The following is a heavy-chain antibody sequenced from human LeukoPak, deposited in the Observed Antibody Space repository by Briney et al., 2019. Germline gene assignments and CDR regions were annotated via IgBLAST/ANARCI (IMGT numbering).Heavy chain of an antibody. CDR2: ISGSGGST. J-gene: IGHJ4*02. Sequence: TGGSPRLSCAASGFTFSSYAMSWVRQAPGKGLEWVSAISGSGGSTYYADSVKGRFTISRDNSKNTLYLQMNSLRAEDTAVYYCAKVHYSGSYFGEFDYWGQGTLVTVSS. CDR1: GFTFSSYA. V-gene: IGHV3-23*01. D-gene: IGHD1-26*01. CDR3: AKVHYSGSYFGEFDY.